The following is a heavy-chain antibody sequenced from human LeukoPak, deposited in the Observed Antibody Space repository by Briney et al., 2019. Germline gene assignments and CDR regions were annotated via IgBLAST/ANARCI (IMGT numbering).Heavy chain of an antibody. Sequence: PGGSLRLSCAASGFTFSSYAMSWVRQAPGKGLEWVSGISWNSGSIGYADSVKGRFTISRDNAKNSLYLQMNSLRAEDTALYYCAKVTVTSDGYYFDYWGQGTLVTVSS. CDR1: GFTFSSYA. J-gene: IGHJ4*02. V-gene: IGHV3-9*01. D-gene: IGHD1-7*01. CDR3: AKVTVTSDGYYFDY. CDR2: ISWNSGSI.